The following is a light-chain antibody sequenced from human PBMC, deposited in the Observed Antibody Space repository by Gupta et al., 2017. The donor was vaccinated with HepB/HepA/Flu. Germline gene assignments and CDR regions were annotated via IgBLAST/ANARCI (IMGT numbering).Light chain of an antibody. Sequence: SSVLTQPPSVSVAPEAPASVTCGGNNIGSKRVHWYQQTPGQGPVWVVDDDSDRPSGIPDRFSGYNPGNNATRNISRVEGGDEADDYCQVTDSSSEHRVFGGGTRLTVL. J-gene: IGLJ2*01. V-gene: IGLV3-21*02. CDR1: NIGSKR. CDR3: QVTDSSSEHRV. CDR2: DDS.